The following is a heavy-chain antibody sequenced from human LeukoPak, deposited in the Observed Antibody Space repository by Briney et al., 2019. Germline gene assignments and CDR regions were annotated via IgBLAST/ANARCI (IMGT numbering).Heavy chain of an antibody. CDR3: ARDSTGYGSGSYYNPWYFDY. CDR1: GFTFSSYE. D-gene: IGHD3-10*01. V-gene: IGHV3-48*03. J-gene: IGHJ4*02. Sequence: GGSLRLSCAASGFTFSSYEMNWVRQAPGKGLEWVSYISSSGSTIYYADSVKGRFTISRDNAKNSLYLQMNSLRAEDTAVYYCARDSTGYGSGSYYNPWYFDYWGQGTLVTVSS. CDR2: ISSSGSTI.